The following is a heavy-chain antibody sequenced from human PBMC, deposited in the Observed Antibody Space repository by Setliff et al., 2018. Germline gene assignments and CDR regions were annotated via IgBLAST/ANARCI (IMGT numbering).Heavy chain of an antibody. CDR2: IYYSGSTS. D-gene: IGHD6-19*01. CDR1: GGSISSGGYY. Sequence: SETLSLTCTVSGGSISSGGYYWSWIRQHPGKGLEWIGYIYYSGSTSYYNPSLKSRVTISVDTSKNQFSLKLSSVTAADTAVYYCARGRAGHSGHWGQGTLVIVSS. CDR3: ARGRAGHSGH. V-gene: IGHV4-31*03. J-gene: IGHJ4*02.